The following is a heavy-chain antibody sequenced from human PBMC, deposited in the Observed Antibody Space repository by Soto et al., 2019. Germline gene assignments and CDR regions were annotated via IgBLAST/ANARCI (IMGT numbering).Heavy chain of an antibody. CDR3: TRHDTYGHSDY. D-gene: IGHD4-17*01. Sequence: VGSLRLSCASSVFTFSDFTIHCVRHSSGKGLEWVGRTRNRGHGYATEYAASVEGRFTISRDNSKDTAYLQMNSLKTDDTAVYYCTRHDTYGHSDYWGQGTLVIVSS. CDR2: TRNRGHGYAT. J-gene: IGHJ4*02. V-gene: IGHV3-73*01. CDR1: VFTFSDFT.